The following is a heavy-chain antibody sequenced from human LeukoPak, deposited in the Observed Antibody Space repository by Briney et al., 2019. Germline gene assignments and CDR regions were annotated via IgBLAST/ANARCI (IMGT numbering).Heavy chain of an antibody. Sequence: GGSLRLSCAASGFSVSSNYMSWVRQAPGKGLEWVSVIYSGGSTYYADSVKGRFTISRDSSKNTLYLQMNSLRAKDTAVYYCARDYDSSGYHYWYFDLWGRGTLVTVSS. V-gene: IGHV3-53*01. CDR1: GFSVSSNY. CDR2: IYSGGST. D-gene: IGHD3-22*01. J-gene: IGHJ2*01. CDR3: ARDYDSSGYHYWYFDL.